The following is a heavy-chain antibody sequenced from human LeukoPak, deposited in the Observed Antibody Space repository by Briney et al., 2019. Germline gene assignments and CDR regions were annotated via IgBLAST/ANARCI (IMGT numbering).Heavy chain of an antibody. J-gene: IGHJ6*02. CDR2: ISCDGSNK. D-gene: IGHD3-3*01. CDR1: GFTFSSYG. V-gene: IGHV3-30*18. Sequence: GGSLRLSCAASGFTFSSYGMHWVCQAPGKGLEWVAVISCDGSNKYYADSVKGRFTISRDNSKNTLYLQMNSLRAEDTAVYYCAKDLSKSDFWSGYPYGMDVWGQGTTVTVSS. CDR3: AKDLSKSDFWSGYPYGMDV.